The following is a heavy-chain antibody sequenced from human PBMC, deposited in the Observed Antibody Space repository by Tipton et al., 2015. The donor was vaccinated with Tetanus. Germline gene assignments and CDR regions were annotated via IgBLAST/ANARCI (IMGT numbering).Heavy chain of an antibody. CDR3: AGVTAQRTELYFEH. D-gene: IGHD2-8*02. J-gene: IGHJ1*01. Sequence: TLSLTCTVFGGSVSSGSYYWAWIRQPPGKGLEYIGYILYGASTHYNPSLKSRVTVSADPSQNQFSLKLNSVTAADTAVYYCAGVTAQRTELYFEHWGQGTQVTVSS. CDR2: ILYGAST. CDR1: GGSVSSGSYY. V-gene: IGHV4-61*01.